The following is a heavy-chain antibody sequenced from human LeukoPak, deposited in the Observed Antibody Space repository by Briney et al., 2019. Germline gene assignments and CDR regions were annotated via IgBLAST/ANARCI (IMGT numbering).Heavy chain of an antibody. D-gene: IGHD3-10*01. CDR2: IYYSGST. CDR3: ARARGAFDY. V-gene: IGHV4-59*01. CDR1: GGSISSYY. J-gene: IGHJ4*02. Sequence: SETLSLTCTVSGGSISSYYWSWIRQPPGKGLEWIGYIYYSGSTNYNPSLKSRVTISVDTSKNQFSLKLSSVTAADTAVYYCARARGAFDYWGQGTLVTVSS.